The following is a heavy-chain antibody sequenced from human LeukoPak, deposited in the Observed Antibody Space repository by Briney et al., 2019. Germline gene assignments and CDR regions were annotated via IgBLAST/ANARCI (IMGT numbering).Heavy chain of an antibody. CDR2: IYYSGST. Sequence: SETPSLTCTVSGGSISSYYWSWIRQPPGKGLEWIGYIYYSGSTNYNPSLKSRVTISVDTSKNQFSLKLSSVTAADTAVYYCARGDSLDYWGQGTLVTVSS. V-gene: IGHV4-59*01. CDR3: ARGDSLDY. J-gene: IGHJ4*02. CDR1: GGSISSYY.